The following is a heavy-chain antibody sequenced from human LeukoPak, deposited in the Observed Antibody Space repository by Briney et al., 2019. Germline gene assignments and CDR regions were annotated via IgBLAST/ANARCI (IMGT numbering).Heavy chain of an antibody. J-gene: IGHJ6*02. V-gene: IGHV1-2*02. Sequence: GASVKVSCKASGYTFTGYYMHWVRQAPGQGLEWMGWINPNSGGTNYAQKFQGRVTMTRDTPISTAYMKLSRLRSDDTAVYYCAREVAVAGTDYYYYGMDVRGQGTTVTVSS. CDR2: INPNSGGT. D-gene: IGHD6-19*01. CDR1: GYTFTGYY. CDR3: AREVAVAGTDYYYYGMDV.